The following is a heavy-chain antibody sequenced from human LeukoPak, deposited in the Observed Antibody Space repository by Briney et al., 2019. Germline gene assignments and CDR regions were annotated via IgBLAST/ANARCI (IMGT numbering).Heavy chain of an antibody. CDR1: GGTFSNYA. D-gene: IGHD4-23*01. Sequence: ASVTVSCKASGGTFSNYAINWVRQAPGQGLEWMGRIIPILGIANYAQKFQGRVTITADKSTSTAYMDLSSLRSEDTAVYYCAKATTVVSQFDYWGQGTLVTVSS. CDR3: AKATTVVSQFDY. CDR2: IIPILGIA. V-gene: IGHV1-69*04. J-gene: IGHJ4*02.